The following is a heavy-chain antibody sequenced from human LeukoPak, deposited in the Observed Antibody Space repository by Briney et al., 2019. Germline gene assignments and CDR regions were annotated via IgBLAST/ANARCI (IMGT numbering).Heavy chain of an antibody. D-gene: IGHD3-22*01. CDR1: GDSISSSSYY. Sequence: SETLSLTCTVSGDSISSSSYYWGWIRQPPGKGLEWIGSIYYSGSTYYNPSLKSRVTISVDTSKNQFSLKLSSVTAADTAVYYCARVRSGIVVVMDAFDIWGQGTMVTVSS. J-gene: IGHJ3*02. CDR3: ARVRSGIVVVMDAFDI. V-gene: IGHV4-39*01. CDR2: IYYSGST.